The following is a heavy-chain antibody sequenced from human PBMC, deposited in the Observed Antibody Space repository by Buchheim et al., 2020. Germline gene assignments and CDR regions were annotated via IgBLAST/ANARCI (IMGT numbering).Heavy chain of an antibody. CDR2: ISFDGSNK. V-gene: IGHV3-30*18. CDR3: AKATYYDFWSGPDFDY. J-gene: IGHJ4*02. Sequence: QVQLVESGGGVVQPGRSLRLSCAASGFTFSSYGMHWVRQAPGKGLEWVAVISFDGSNKYFADSVKGRFTISRDNSKNMLDLQMNSLRAEDTAVYYCAKATYYDFWSGPDFDYWGQGTL. CDR1: GFTFSSYG. D-gene: IGHD3-3*01.